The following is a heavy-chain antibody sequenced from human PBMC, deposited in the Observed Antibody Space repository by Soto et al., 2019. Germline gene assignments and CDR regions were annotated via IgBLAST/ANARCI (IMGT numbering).Heavy chain of an antibody. D-gene: IGHD3-22*01. Sequence: PSETLSLTCTVSGGSISSGGYYWSWIRQHPGKGLEWIGYIYYSGSTYYNPSLKSRVTISVDTSKNQFSLKLSSVTAADTAVYYCARLPYYYDSSGYPLGGLFDYWGQGTLVTVSS. CDR1: GGSISSGGYY. CDR2: IYYSGST. J-gene: IGHJ4*02. V-gene: IGHV4-31*03. CDR3: ARLPYYYDSSGYPLGGLFDY.